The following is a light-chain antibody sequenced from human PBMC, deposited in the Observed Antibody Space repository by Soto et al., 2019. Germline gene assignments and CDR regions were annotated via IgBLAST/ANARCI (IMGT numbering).Light chain of an antibody. CDR1: QSVSSTY. CDR2: GAS. Sequence: EIVLTQSPGTLSLSPGERATLSCRASQSVSSTYLAWYQHKPGQAPRLLIYGASSRATGIPDRFSGSGSGTDFTLTISSLQPEDFATYYCQQSYSTQWTFGQGTKVDIK. CDR3: QQSYSTQWT. V-gene: IGKV3-20*01. J-gene: IGKJ1*01.